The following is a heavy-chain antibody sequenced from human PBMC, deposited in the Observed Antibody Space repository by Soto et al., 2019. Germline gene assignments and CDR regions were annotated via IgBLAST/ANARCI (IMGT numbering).Heavy chain of an antibody. J-gene: IGHJ3*02. V-gene: IGHV1-3*01. CDR3: ARDGWVPMRHFLI. D-gene: IGHD3-3*02. CDR2: INPGNGES. Sequence: ASVKVSCKASGYTFSDYAMHWVRQAPGQRPEWLGWINPGNGESKTSQKLQGRVTLSTDTSATTVYMELSSLTSEGTAVYYCARDGWVPMRHFLIWGQGTMETVSS. CDR1: GYTFSDYA.